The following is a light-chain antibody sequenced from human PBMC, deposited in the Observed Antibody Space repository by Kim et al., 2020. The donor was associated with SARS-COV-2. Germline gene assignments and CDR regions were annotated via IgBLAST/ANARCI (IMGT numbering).Light chain of an antibody. Sequence: SSELTQDPAVSVALGQTVRITCQGDSLRSYYATWYQQKPGQAPTLVIHGQNNRPSGLPDRLSGSSPGHPASLTITRPQAADEADYYLNSRARHAYLALGG. V-gene: IGLV3-19*01. CDR3: NSRARHAYLA. CDR2: GQN. CDR1: SLRSYY. J-gene: IGLJ2*01.